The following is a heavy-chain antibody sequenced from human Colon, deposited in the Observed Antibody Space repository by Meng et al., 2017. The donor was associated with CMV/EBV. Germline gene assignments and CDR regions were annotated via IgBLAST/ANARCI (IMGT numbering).Heavy chain of an antibody. J-gene: IGHJ5*02. CDR3: AREIFCTGGNCYAVRWFDP. V-gene: IGHV6-1*01. CDR2: TYYRSKWYY. CDR1: GDSVPSNSVA. D-gene: IGHD2-15*01. Sequence: QVQLQQSGPGLVTPWQTLPLTCSIPGDSVPSNSVAWNWLRQSPSRGLEWLGRTYYRSKWYYDYAVSVKSRIIITPDTSKNQFSLQLKSVTPEDTAVYYCAREIFCTGGNCYAVRWFDPWGQGILVTVSS.